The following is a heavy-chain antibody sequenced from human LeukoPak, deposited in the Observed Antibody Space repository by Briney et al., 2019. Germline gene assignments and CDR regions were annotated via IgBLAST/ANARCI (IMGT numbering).Heavy chain of an antibody. V-gene: IGHV3-23*01. Sequence: GGSQRLSCAASGFTFSSYAMSWVRQAPGKGLEWVSSISGSDGTTYYADSVKGRFTISRDNSKYTLSLQMDSLRTEDTAVYYCAKVDNWKYGHHDFWGQGTLVTVSS. CDR1: GFTFSSYA. D-gene: IGHD1-1*01. CDR2: ISGSDGTT. CDR3: AKVDNWKYGHHDF. J-gene: IGHJ4*02.